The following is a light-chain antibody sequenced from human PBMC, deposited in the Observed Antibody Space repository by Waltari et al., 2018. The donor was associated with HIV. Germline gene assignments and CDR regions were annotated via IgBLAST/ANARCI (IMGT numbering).Light chain of an antibody. Sequence: DIQMTQSLSSVSAFVGDRVPITCRASQPVSSWLTWYQQKQGKSPYLLIYATSILQIAVPSRFSGSGSGANFSLTITSLQPEDFASYYGQQAKSFPWTFDQGTKVEIK. V-gene: IGKV1-12*01. J-gene: IGKJ1*01. CDR3: QQAKSFPWT. CDR2: ATS. CDR1: QPVSSW.